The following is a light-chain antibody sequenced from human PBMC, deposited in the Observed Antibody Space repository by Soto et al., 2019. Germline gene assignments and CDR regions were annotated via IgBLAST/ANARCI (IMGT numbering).Light chain of an antibody. CDR2: DVS. CDR1: QSITTW. CDR3: QQLNSYPQT. Sequence: DIQMTQSPSTLSAYVGDSVTITCRASQSITTWLAWYQQRPGKAPKLLIYDVSSLQSGVPSRFSGSGSGTEFTLTISSLQPEDSATYFCQQLNSYPQTFGQGTRLEIK. J-gene: IGKJ5*01. V-gene: IGKV1-5*01.